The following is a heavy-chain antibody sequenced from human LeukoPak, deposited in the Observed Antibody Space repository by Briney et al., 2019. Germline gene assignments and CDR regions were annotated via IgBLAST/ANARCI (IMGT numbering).Heavy chain of an antibody. CDR1: GFTFSNAW. J-gene: IGHJ5*02. V-gene: IGHV3-15*01. Sequence: GGSLRLSCAASGFTFSNAWMSWVRQAPGRGLEWVGRIKSKSDGGTTDYAAPVKGRFTISRDDSENTLYLQMNSLKTEDTAVYYCTKDLRAGWFDPWGQGTLVTVSS. CDR3: TKDLRAGWFDP. CDR2: IKSKSDGGTT. D-gene: IGHD3-10*01.